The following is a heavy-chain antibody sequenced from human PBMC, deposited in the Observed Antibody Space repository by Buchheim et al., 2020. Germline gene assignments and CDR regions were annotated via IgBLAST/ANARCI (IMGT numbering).Heavy chain of an antibody. J-gene: IGHJ4*02. Sequence: QVQLQESGPGLVKPSQTLSLTCTVSGGSIGSNGYYWTWIRQGPGKGLEWIGYIFYSGSNYYNPSLKSRVSMSVDTSKNQFSLSLSSVTAADTAVYLCARENYGDYVGFDFWGLGTL. CDR3: ARENYGDYVGFDF. V-gene: IGHV4-31*03. CDR2: IFYSGSN. D-gene: IGHD4-17*01. CDR1: GGSIGSNGYY.